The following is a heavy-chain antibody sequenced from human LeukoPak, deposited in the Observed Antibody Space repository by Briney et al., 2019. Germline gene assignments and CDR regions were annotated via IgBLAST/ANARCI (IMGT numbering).Heavy chain of an antibody. CDR3: ARRDDSSGYLVDY. V-gene: IGHV1-69*04. Sequence: ASVKVSCKASGGTFSSYAISWVRQAPGQGLEWMGRIIPILGIANYAQKFQGRVTITADKSTSTAYMELSSLRSEDTAVYYCARRDDSSGYLVDYWGQGTLVTVSS. J-gene: IGHJ4*02. D-gene: IGHD3-22*01. CDR1: GGTFSSYA. CDR2: IIPILGIA.